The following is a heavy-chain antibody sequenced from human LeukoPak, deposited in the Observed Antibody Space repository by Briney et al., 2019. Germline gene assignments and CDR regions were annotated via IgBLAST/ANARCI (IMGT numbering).Heavy chain of an antibody. CDR3: ASELPSSSWYDY. V-gene: IGHV3-7*01. D-gene: IGHD6-13*01. Sequence: GGSLRLSCAASGFAFGDYWMTWVRQAPGKGLEWVANIKKDGSEKYYVASVRGRFTISRDNAKNSLYLQMNSLGAEDTAVYYCASELPSSSWYDYWGQGTLVTVSS. CDR1: GFAFGDYW. J-gene: IGHJ4*02. CDR2: IKKDGSEK.